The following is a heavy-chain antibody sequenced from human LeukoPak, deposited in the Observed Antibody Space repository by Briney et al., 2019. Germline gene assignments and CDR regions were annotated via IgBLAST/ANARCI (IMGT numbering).Heavy chain of an antibody. J-gene: IGHJ5*02. Sequence: GGSLRLSCAASGFTFSSYAMHWVRQAPGKGLEWVAVISYDGSNKYYADSVKGRFTISRDNSKNTLYLQMNSLGAEDTAVYYCATSLGESTFETWGQGTLVTVSS. D-gene: IGHD3-3*02. CDR3: ATSLGESTFET. CDR2: ISYDGSNK. CDR1: GFTFSSYA. V-gene: IGHV3-30-3*01.